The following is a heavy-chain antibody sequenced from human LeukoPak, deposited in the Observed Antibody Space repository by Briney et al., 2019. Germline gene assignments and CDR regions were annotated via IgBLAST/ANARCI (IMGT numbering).Heavy chain of an antibody. D-gene: IGHD2-8*02. CDR2: IFPSGGEI. CDR3: ATYRQVLLPFEA. V-gene: IGHV3-23*01. CDR1: AFTFSNYG. J-gene: IGHJ5*02. Sequence: GGTLRLSCAASAFTFSNYGMSWVRQAPGKGLEWVSSIFPSGGEIHYADSVRGRFTISRDNSKSTLSLQMNSLRAEDTTIYYCATYRQVLLPFEAWGQGTLVTVSS.